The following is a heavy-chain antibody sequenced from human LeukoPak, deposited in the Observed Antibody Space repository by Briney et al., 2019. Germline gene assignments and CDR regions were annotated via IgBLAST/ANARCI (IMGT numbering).Heavy chain of an antibody. CDR3: ARGNIAGVVTSDWFDP. D-gene: IGHD3-3*01. V-gene: IGHV4-34*01. CDR2: INHSGST. CDR1: GGSFSGYY. Sequence: SETLSLTCAVYGGSFSGYYWSWIRQPPGKGLEWIGEINHSGSTNYNPSLKSRVTMSVDTSKNQFSLKLSSVTAADTAVYYCARGNIAGVVTSDWFDPWGQGTLVTVSS. J-gene: IGHJ5*02.